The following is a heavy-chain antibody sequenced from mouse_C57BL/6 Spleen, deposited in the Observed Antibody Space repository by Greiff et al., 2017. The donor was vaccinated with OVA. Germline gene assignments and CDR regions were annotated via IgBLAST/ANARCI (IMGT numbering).Heavy chain of an antibody. J-gene: IGHJ2*01. CDR3: ANYDYAYYFDY. CDR2: ICPGDGNT. Sequence: VQLQESGPELVRPGASVKISCKASGYTFTSYWMHWVRQRPGQGLEWIGEICPGDGNTYYNEKFKGKATLTVDTSSSTAYMQLSSLTSEDSAVYFCANYDYAYYFDYWGQGTTLTVSS. V-gene: IGHV1-56*01. D-gene: IGHD2-4*01. CDR1: GYTFTSYW.